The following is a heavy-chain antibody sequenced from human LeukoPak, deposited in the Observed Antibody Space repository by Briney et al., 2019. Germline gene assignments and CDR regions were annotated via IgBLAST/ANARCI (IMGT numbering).Heavy chain of an antibody. J-gene: IGHJ4*02. CDR3: ARGYSSGGSCSD. CDR2: IIPIFGTA. V-gene: IGHV1-69*13. CDR1: GGTFSSYA. Sequence: SVKVSCKAPGGTFSSYAISWVRQAPGQGLEWMGGIIPIFGTANYAQKFQGRVTITADESTSTAYMELSSLRSEDTAVYYCARGYSSGGSCSDWGQGTLVTVSS. D-gene: IGHD2-15*01.